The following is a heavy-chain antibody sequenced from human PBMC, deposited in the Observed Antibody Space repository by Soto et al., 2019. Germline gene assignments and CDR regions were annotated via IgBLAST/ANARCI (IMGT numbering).Heavy chain of an antibody. J-gene: IGHJ6*02. D-gene: IGHD6-13*01. CDR1: GGCISSGDYY. Sequence: SETLSLTCTVSGGCISSGDYYWSWIRQHPGKGLEWIGYIYYSGSTYYNPSLKSRVTISVDTSKNQFSLKLSSVTAADTAVYYCARHPLYSSSWYPTYYYYYGMDVWGQGTTVTV. CDR3: ARHPLYSSSWYPTYYYYYGMDV. V-gene: IGHV4-30-4*08. CDR2: IYYSGST.